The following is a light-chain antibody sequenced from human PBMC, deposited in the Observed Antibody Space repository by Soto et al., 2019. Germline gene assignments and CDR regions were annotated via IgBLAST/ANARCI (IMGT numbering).Light chain of an antibody. CDR2: DAS. CDR1: QSISSW. Sequence: DIQMTQSPSTLSASVGDRVTITCRASQSISSWLAWYQQKPGKAPKLLIYDASSLESGVPSSFSGSGSGTEFTLTISSLQPDDFATYYCRQYNSYSPATFGQGTKVDI. CDR3: RQYNSYSPAT. J-gene: IGKJ1*01. V-gene: IGKV1-5*01.